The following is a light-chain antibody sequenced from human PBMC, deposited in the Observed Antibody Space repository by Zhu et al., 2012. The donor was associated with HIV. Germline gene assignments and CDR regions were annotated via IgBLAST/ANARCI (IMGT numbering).Light chain of an antibody. J-gene: IGKJ1*01. CDR3: QQYGSSWT. CDR2: GES. Sequence: IVLTQSPPTLSLSPGERATLSCRASQTVSSSYLAWYQQKPGQAPRLLIYGESSRASGIPDRFSGSGSGTDFTLTISRLEPEDFAVYYCQQYGSSWTFGQGTKVEIK. V-gene: IGKV3-20*01. CDR1: QTVSSSY.